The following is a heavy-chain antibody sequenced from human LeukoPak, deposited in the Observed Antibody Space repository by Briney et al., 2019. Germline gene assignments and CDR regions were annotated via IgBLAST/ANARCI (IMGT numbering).Heavy chain of an antibody. Sequence: GASVKVSCKASGYTFTGYYMHWVRQAPGQGLEWMGWINPNSGGTNYAQKLQGRVTMTTDTSTSTAYMELRSLRSDDTAVYYCARDEHSYSYYFDYWGQGTLVTVSS. CDR1: GYTFTGYY. CDR3: ARDEHSYSYYFDY. V-gene: IGHV1-2*02. J-gene: IGHJ4*02. CDR2: INPNSGGT. D-gene: IGHD1-26*01.